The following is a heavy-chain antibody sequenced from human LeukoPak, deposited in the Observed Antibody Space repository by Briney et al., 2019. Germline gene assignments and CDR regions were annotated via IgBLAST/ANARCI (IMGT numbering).Heavy chain of an antibody. CDR1: GFTFTSSA. Sequence: SVKVSCKASGFTFTSSALQWVRQARGQRLEWIGWIVVGSGNTNYAQKFQERVTITRDMSTSTAYMELSSLRSEDTAVYYCAAGAAAGTMGDYWGQGTLVTVSS. CDR3: AAGAAAGTMGDY. V-gene: IGHV1-58*01. CDR2: IVVGSGNT. J-gene: IGHJ4*02. D-gene: IGHD6-13*01.